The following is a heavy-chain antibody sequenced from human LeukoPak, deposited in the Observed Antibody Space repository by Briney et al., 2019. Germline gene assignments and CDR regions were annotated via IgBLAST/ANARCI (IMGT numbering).Heavy chain of an antibody. CDR3: ARLIPMRYYDSSGYFDY. CDR2: ISSSSSYI. J-gene: IGHJ4*02. D-gene: IGHD3-22*01. Sequence: GGSLRLSCAASGFTFSSYSMNWVRQAPGKGLEWVSSISSSSSYIYYADSVKGRFTISRDNAKNSLYLQMNSLRAEDTAVYYCARLIPMRYYDSSGYFDYWGQGTLVTVSS. V-gene: IGHV3-21*01. CDR1: GFTFSSYS.